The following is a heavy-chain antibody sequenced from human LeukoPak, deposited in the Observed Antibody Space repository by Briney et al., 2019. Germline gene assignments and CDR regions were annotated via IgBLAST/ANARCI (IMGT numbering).Heavy chain of an antibody. J-gene: IGHJ3*02. D-gene: IGHD6-6*01. V-gene: IGHV1-8*01. CDR2: MNPSSSKT. CDR1: GYTFTSYD. Sequence: ASVNVSCKASGYTFTSYDINWVRQATGQGREGMGWMNPSSSKTGYAKKFQGKVTMTRNTSISTAYMELSSLRSDDTAVYYCARDLSSSPLGGAFDIWGQGTLVTVSS. CDR3: ARDLSSSPLGGAFDI.